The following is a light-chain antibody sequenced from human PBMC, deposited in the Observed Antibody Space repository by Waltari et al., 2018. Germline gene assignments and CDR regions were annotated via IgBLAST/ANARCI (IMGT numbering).Light chain of an antibody. J-gene: IGKJ1*01. CDR2: GAS. CDR1: PSVGRT. V-gene: IGKV3-20*01. CDR3: QHYLRLPVS. Sequence: EIVLTQSPGTLSLSPGERATLSCRASPSVGRTLAWYQQRPGQAPRLLMYGASIRAADIPDRFAGSGSGTDFSLTINRLEPEDFAVYYCQHYLRLPVSFGQGTKVEIK.